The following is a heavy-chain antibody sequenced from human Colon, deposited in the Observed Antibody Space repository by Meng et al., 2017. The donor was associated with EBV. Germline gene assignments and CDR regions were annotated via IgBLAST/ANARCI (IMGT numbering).Heavy chain of an antibody. J-gene: IGHJ4*02. CDR2: ISGGGDNI. D-gene: IGHD1-14*01. CDR3: VPSP. V-gene: IGHV3-23*01. CDR1: GFTVISHT. Sequence: EGQVLESGGGLVPPGGSLRLSCAVSGFTVISHTMSCVRQAPGKGLEWVSGISGGGDNIYYADSVKGRFTISRDNSKNTVDLQMNSLRAEDTAVYYCVPSPGGQGTLVTVSS.